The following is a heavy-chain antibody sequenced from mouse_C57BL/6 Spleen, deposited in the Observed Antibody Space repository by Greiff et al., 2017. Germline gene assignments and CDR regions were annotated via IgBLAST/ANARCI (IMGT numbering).Heavy chain of an antibody. Sequence: VQLQESGPGLVQPSQSLSITCTASGFSLTSYGVHWVRQSPGKGLEWLGVIWSGGSTDYNAAFISRLSISKDNSKSQVFFKMNSLQADDTAIYYCARKGTPYAMDCWGQGTSVTVSS. J-gene: IGHJ4*01. CDR2: IWSGGST. D-gene: IGHD2-14*01. V-gene: IGHV2-2*01. CDR3: ARKGTPYAMDC. CDR1: GFSLTSYG.